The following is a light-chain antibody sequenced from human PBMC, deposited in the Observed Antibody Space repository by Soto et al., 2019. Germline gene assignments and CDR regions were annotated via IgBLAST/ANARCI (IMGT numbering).Light chain of an antibody. Sequence: QSALTQPTSASGSPGQSVTISCTGTSSDVGGYNYVSWYQQHPGKAPKLIIYEVSKWPSGIPDRFSGSKSGNTASLTVSGLQAEDEADYYCNAYAGSNNWVFGGGTKVTVL. CDR1: SSDVGGYNY. CDR2: EVS. CDR3: NAYAGSNNWV. J-gene: IGLJ3*02. V-gene: IGLV2-8*01.